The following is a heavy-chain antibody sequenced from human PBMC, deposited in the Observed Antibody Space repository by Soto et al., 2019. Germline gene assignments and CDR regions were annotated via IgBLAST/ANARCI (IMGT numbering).Heavy chain of an antibody. V-gene: IGHV4-30-2*01. J-gene: IGHJ4*02. CDR1: GGSISSDGYS. Sequence: SETLSLTCAVSGGSISSDGYSWSWIRQPPGKGLEWIGYTYHSGSTYYNPSLKSRVTISIDRSKNQFSLKLSSVTAADTAVYYCARHFVAVVIKGWGYWGQGKLVTVSS. CDR3: ARHFVAVVIKGWGY. D-gene: IGHD3-10*01. CDR2: TYHSGST.